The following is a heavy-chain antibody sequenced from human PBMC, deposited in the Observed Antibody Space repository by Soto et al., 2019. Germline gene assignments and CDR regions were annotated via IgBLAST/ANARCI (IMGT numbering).Heavy chain of an antibody. V-gene: IGHV3-23*01. D-gene: IGHD1-7*01. CDR1: GFTFSSYA. CDR3: AKDPVDNWNYVQGTGNYYYGMDV. J-gene: IGHJ6*02. Sequence: HPGGSLRLSCAASGFTFSSYAMSWVRQAPGKGLEWVSAISGSGGSTYYADSVKDRFTISRDNSKNTLYLQMNSLRAEDTAVYYCAKDPVDNWNYVQGTGNYYYGMDVWGQGTTVTVPS. CDR2: ISGSGGST.